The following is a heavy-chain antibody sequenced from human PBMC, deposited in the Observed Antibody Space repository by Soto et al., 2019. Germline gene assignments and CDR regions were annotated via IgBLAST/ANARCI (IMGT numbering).Heavy chain of an antibody. CDR2: IYYSGST. Sequence: PSETLSLTCTVSGGSISSYYWSWIRQPPGKGLEWIGYIYYSGSTNYNPSLKSRVTISVDTSKNQFSLKLSSVTAADTAVYYCARGWGAFGYCYYGMDVWGQGTTVTVSS. J-gene: IGHJ6*02. CDR1: GGSISSYY. D-gene: IGHD1-26*01. V-gene: IGHV4-59*01. CDR3: ARGWGAFGYCYYGMDV.